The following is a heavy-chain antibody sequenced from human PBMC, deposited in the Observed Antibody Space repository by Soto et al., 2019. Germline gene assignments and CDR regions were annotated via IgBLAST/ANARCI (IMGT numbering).Heavy chain of an antibody. CDR2: IYHSGST. CDR1: GGSISSSNW. Sequence: SETLSLTCAVSGGSISSSNWWSWVRQPPGKGLEWIGEIYHSGSTNYNPSLKSRVTISVDKSKNQFSLKLSSVTAADTAVYYCARTSVLRYFDWPVYFDYWGQGTLVTVSS. CDR3: ARTSVLRYFDWPVYFDY. V-gene: IGHV4-4*02. D-gene: IGHD3-9*01. J-gene: IGHJ4*02.